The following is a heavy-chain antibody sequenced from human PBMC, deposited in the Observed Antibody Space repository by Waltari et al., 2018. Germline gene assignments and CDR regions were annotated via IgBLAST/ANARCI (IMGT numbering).Heavy chain of an antibody. D-gene: IGHD6-19*01. Sequence: QVQLQQWGAGLLKPSETLSLTCAVYGGSFSGYYWSWIRQPPGKGLEWIGEINHSGSPNSHPSLKSRVTIAVDTSKNQFSLKLSSVTAADTAVYYCARIPLYSSGWYVRYYYGMDVWGQGTTVTVSS. CDR1: GGSFSGYY. CDR3: ARIPLYSSGWYVRYYYGMDV. CDR2: INHSGSP. J-gene: IGHJ6*02. V-gene: IGHV4-34*01.